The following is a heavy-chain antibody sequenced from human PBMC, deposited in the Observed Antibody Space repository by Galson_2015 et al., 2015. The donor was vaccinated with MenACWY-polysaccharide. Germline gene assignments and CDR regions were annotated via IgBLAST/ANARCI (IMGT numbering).Heavy chain of an antibody. CDR1: GFTFSSYW. J-gene: IGHJ4*02. CDR2: INRDGSST. Sequence: SLRLSCAASGFTFSSYWMYWVRQAPGKGLVWVAHINRDGSSTSYADSVKGRFTISRDNAKNMLYLQMSSLRAEDTAVYYCARDPERGDGYVLDYWGQGTLVTVSS. V-gene: IGHV3-74*01. CDR3: ARDPERGDGYVLDY. D-gene: IGHD5-24*01.